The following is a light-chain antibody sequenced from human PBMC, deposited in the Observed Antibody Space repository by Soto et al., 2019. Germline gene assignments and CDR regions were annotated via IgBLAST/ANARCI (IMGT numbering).Light chain of an antibody. V-gene: IGKV3-15*01. CDR1: QSVSSN. Sequence: EILMTQSPATLSVSPGERATLSCRASQSVSSNLAWYQQKPGKAPRLLIYGASTRATGVPARLSGSGSGTEFTISISSLQSEDSAVYYCQQYNNWITFGQGTRLEIK. CDR2: GAS. J-gene: IGKJ5*01. CDR3: QQYNNWIT.